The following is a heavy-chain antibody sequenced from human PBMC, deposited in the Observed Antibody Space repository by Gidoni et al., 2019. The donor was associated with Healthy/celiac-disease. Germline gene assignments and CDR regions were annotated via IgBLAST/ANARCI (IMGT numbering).Heavy chain of an antibody. J-gene: IGHJ4*02. V-gene: IGHV3-33*01. D-gene: IGHD3-10*01. CDR2: IWYDGSNK. CDR1: GFTFSSYG. Sequence: QVQLVESGGGVVQPGWSLRLSCAASGFTFSSYGMHWVRQAPGKGLEGVAVIWYDGSNKYYADSVKGRFTISRDNSKNTLYLQMNSLRAEDTAVYYCARGYYGSGSFPTVDYWGQGTLVTVSS. CDR3: ARGYYGSGSFPTVDY.